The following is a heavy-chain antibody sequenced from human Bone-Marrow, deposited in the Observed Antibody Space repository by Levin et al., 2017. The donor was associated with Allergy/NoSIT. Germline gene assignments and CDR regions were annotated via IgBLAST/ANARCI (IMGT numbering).Heavy chain of an antibody. CDR1: GYSFTNYA. J-gene: IGHJ3*02. Sequence: ASVKVSCKASGYSFTNYAIHWVRQPPGQGLEWMGWINANTGHPTYAQGFTGRFLLSLDTSVSTAYLQISNLKAEDTAIYYCARDLTGLEIWGQGTKVTVSS. CDR3: ARDLTGLEI. V-gene: IGHV7-4-1*02. D-gene: IGHD1-14*01. CDR2: INANTGHP.